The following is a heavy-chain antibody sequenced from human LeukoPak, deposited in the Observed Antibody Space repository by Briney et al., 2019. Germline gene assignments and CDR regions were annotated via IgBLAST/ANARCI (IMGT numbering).Heavy chain of an antibody. CDR1: GFTFSSYS. CDR3: ARDPRTNAPFDY. Sequence: GGSLRLSCAASGFTFSSYSMNWVRQAPGKGLEWVSSISSSSSYIYYADSVKGRFTISRDNAKNSLYLQMNSLRAEDMAVYYCARDPRTNAPFDYWGQGTLVTVSS. CDR2: ISSSSSYI. J-gene: IGHJ4*02. V-gene: IGHV3-21*01.